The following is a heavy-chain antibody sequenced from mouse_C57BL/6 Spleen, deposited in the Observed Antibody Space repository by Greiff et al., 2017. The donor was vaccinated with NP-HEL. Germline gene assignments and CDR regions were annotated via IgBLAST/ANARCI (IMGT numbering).Heavy chain of an antibody. CDR3: ARRERLRRAYWYFDV. Sequence: QVQLKESGPELVKPGASVKLSCKASGYTFTSYDINWVKQRPGQGLEWIGWIYPRDGSTKYNEKFKGKATLTVDTSSSTAYMELHSLTSEDSAVYFCARRERLRRAYWYFDVWGTGTTVTVSS. D-gene: IGHD2-4*01. V-gene: IGHV1-85*01. CDR1: GYTFTSYD. J-gene: IGHJ1*03. CDR2: IYPRDGST.